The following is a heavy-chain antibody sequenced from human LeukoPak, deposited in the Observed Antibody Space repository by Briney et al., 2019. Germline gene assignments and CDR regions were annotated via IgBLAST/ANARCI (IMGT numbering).Heavy chain of an antibody. D-gene: IGHD5-18*01. V-gene: IGHV4-34*01. Sequence: PSETLSLTCAVYGGSFSGYYWSWIRQPPGKGLEWIREINHSGSTNYNPSLKSRVTMSVDTSKNQFSLKLSSVTAADTAVYYCARGSSGGGYSYGSNAFDIWGQGTMVTVSS. J-gene: IGHJ3*02. CDR3: ARGSSGGGYSYGSNAFDI. CDR1: GGSFSGYY. CDR2: INHSGST.